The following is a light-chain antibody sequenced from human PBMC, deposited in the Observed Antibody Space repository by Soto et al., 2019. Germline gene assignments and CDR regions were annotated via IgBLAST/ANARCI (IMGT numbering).Light chain of an antibody. J-gene: IGKJ5*01. V-gene: IGKV3D-20*02. CDR2: GAS. Sequence: EIVLTQSPGTLSLSPGESATLSCRASQSVTSNYLAWYQQKPGQAPRLLIFGASIRDTGIPARFSGSGSGTDFTLTISSLEPEDFAVYYCQQRSNWPITFGQGTRLEMK. CDR1: QSVTSNY. CDR3: QQRSNWPIT.